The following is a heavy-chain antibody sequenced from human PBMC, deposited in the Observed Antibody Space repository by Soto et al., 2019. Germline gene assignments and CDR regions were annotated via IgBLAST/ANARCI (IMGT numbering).Heavy chain of an antibody. J-gene: IGHJ5*02. D-gene: IGHD3-9*01. Sequence: SVTLSRTCTVAGACISPNHHNYPWVRNPPEKRLEWMGNIPYRGDPYFNPSLGSRLSMSVDTSKNQLSLKLTSVTAADTAVYYCARLPTGYPAWFHPWGQGALLTVSS. V-gene: IGHV4-39*01. CDR3: ARLPTGYPAWFHP. CDR2: IPYRGDP. CDR1: GACISPNHHN.